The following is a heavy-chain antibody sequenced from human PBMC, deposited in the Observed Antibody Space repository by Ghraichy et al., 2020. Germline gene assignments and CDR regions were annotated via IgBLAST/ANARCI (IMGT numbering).Heavy chain of an antibody. CDR3: ARVQWRDAFDI. Sequence: SETLSLTCTVSGGSISSYYWSWIRQPPGKGLEWIGYIYYSGSTNYNPSLKSRVTISVDTSKNQFSLKLSSVTAADTAVYYCARVQWRDAFDIWGQGTMVTVSS. CDR2: IYYSGST. V-gene: IGHV4-59*01. CDR1: GGSISSYY. D-gene: IGHD6-19*01. J-gene: IGHJ3*02.